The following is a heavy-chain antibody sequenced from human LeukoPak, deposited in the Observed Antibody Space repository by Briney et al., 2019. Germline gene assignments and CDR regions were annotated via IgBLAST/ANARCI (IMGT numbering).Heavy chain of an antibody. J-gene: IGHJ1*01. V-gene: IGHV1-18*01. CDR3: ADTLRDGYNYGYFQH. D-gene: IGHD5-24*01. CDR2: ISAYNGNT. Sequence: GASVKVSCKASGYTFTSYGISWVRQAPGQGLEWMGWISAYNGNTNYAQKLQGRVTMTTDTSTSTAYMELRSLSSDDTAVYYCADTLRDGYNYGYFQHWGQGTLVTVSS. CDR1: GYTFTSYG.